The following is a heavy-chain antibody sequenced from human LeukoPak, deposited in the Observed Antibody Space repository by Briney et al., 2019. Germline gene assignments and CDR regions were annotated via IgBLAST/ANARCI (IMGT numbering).Heavy chain of an antibody. Sequence: GRSLRLSCAASGFTFSSYAMSWVRQAPGKGLEWVSAISGSGGSTYYADSVKGRFTISRGNSKNTLYLQMNSLRAEDTAVYYCAKDRSYYGSGSYYRDWGQGTLVTVSS. D-gene: IGHD3-10*01. CDR3: AKDRSYYGSGSYYRD. V-gene: IGHV3-23*01. J-gene: IGHJ4*02. CDR1: GFTFSSYA. CDR2: ISGSGGST.